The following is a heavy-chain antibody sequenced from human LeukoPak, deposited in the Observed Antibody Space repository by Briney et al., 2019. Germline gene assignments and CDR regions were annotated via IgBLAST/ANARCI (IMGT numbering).Heavy chain of an antibody. CDR2: ISAYNGNT. J-gene: IGHJ4*02. CDR1: GYTFTSYG. Sequence: ASVKVSCKASGYTFTSYGISWVRQAPGQGLEWMGWISAYNGNTNYAQKLQGRVTMTTDTSTSTAYMELRSLRSDDTAVYYCARDAGRVVATITSEGFDYWGQGTLVTVSS. CDR3: ARDAGRVVATITSEGFDY. V-gene: IGHV1-18*01. D-gene: IGHD5-12*01.